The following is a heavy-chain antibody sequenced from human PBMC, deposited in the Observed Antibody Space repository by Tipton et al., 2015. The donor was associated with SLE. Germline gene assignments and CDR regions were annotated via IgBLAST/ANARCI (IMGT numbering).Heavy chain of an antibody. V-gene: IGHV4-61*02. CDR2: IYNSGIT. CDR1: GDSFSSGSSS. J-gene: IGHJ6*03. Sequence: TLSLTCTVSGDSFSSGSSSWNWVRQPAGKGLEWIGLIYNSGITNFNPSLQSRVTLSVDMSKNQFSLRLSSVTAADTGVYYCVKSVVVVSPRDYYYYMDVWGKGTRSPSR. D-gene: IGHD2-15*01. CDR3: VKSVVVVSPRDYYYYMDV.